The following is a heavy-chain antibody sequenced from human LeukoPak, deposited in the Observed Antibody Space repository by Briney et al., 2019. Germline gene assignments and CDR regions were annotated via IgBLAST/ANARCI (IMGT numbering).Heavy chain of an antibody. CDR1: GITFSSYG. CDR2: ISTTGGST. J-gene: IGHJ4*02. CDR3: AKVAKYYYGPETYYFFEQ. D-gene: IGHD3-10*01. V-gene: IGHV3-23*01. Sequence: PGGSLRLSCAASGITFSSYGMSWVRQAPGKGLEWVSAISTTGGSTYYADSVKGRFTISRDYAKNSLYLQMNSLRVEDTAVYYCAKVAKYYYGPETYYFFEQWGQGTPVTASS.